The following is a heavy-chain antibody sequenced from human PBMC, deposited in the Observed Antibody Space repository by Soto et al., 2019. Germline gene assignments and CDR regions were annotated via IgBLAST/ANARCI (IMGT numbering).Heavy chain of an antibody. D-gene: IGHD6-19*01. V-gene: IGHV3-30-3*01. J-gene: IGHJ4*02. Sequence: PGGSLRLSCAASGFTFSSYAMHWVRQAPGKGLEWVAVISYDGSNKYYADSVKGRLTISRDNSKNTLYLQMNSLRAEDTAVYYCARDEDSSGWFSYYFDYWGQGTLVTVSS. CDR3: ARDEDSSGWFSYYFDY. CDR2: ISYDGSNK. CDR1: GFTFSSYA.